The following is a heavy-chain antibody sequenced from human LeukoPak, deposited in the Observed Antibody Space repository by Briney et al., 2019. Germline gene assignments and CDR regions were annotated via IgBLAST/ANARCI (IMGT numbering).Heavy chain of an antibody. J-gene: IGHJ4*02. CDR1: GFTFSSYW. Sequence: GGSLRLSCAASGFTFSSYWMSWVRQAPGKGLEWVANIKKDGSEKYYVDSVKGRFTISRDNAKTSLYLQMNSLRAEDTAVYYCARHLLGITGYTYGRGIDYWGQGTLVTVSS. D-gene: IGHD5-18*01. V-gene: IGHV3-7*01. CDR2: IKKDGSEK. CDR3: ARHLLGITGYTYGRGIDY.